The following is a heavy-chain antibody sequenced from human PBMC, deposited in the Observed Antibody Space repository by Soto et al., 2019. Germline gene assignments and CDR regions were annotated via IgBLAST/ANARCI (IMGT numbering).Heavy chain of an antibody. V-gene: IGHV4-34*01. CDR2: INHSGST. J-gene: IGHJ6*02. Sequence: SETLSLSCVVYGGSFSGIYWSWIRQPPGKGLEWIGEINHSGSTNYSPSLESRVTISLDMSNNQFSLKLSSVTAADTAVYYCARGPGYSYGYSVYYYYYGMDVWGQGTTVTVSS. D-gene: IGHD5-18*01. CDR1: GGSFSGIY. CDR3: ARGPGYSYGYSVYYYYYGMDV.